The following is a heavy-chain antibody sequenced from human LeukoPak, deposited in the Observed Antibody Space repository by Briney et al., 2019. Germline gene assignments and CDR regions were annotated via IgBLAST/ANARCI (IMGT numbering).Heavy chain of an antibody. CDR1: GYTFTSYG. D-gene: IGHD3-3*01. CDR3: ARGPRSGYHWYFDI. Sequence: GASVKVSCKACGYTFTSYGISWVRQARGQGLEWVGWISAYNGNTNYEQNLQGRVTMTTDTSTSTAYMELRSLRSDDTAVYYCARGPRSGYHWYFDIWGRGTLVTVSS. V-gene: IGHV1-18*01. J-gene: IGHJ2*01. CDR2: ISAYNGNT.